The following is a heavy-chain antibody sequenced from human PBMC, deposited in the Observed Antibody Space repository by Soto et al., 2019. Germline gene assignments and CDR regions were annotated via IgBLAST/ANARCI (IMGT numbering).Heavy chain of an antibody. D-gene: IGHD3-22*01. V-gene: IGHV1-69*02. CDR3: ASIPNYYDSSGYYFDY. CDR1: GGTFSSYT. CDR2: IIPILGIA. J-gene: IGHJ4*02. Sequence: QVQLVQSGAEVKKPGSSVKVSCKASGGTFSSYTISWVRQAPGQGLEWMGRIIPILGIANYAQKFQGRVTITADKSTRTAYMELSSLRSEDTAVYYCASIPNYYDSSGYYFDYWGQGTLVTVSS.